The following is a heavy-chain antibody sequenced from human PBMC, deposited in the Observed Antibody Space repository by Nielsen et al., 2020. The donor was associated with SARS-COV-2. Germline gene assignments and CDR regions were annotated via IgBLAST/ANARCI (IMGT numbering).Heavy chain of an antibody. D-gene: IGHD2-2*01. V-gene: IGHV5-51*01. CDR1: GYSFTSYW. Sequence: GALRLSCKGSGYSFTSYWIGWVRQMPGKGLEWMGIIYPGDSDTRYSPSFQGQVTISADKSISTAYLQWSSLKASDTAMYYCARRYCSSTSCSFLSIDYWGQGTLVTVSS. CDR2: IYPGDSDT. J-gene: IGHJ4*02. CDR3: ARRYCSSTSCSFLSIDY.